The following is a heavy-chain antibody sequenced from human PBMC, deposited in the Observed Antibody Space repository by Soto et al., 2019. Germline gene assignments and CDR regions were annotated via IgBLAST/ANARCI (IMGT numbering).Heavy chain of an antibody. V-gene: IGHV1-8*01. CDR3: ARDDRYCSSTSCHNWFDP. CDR2: MNPNSGNT. CDR1: GYTFTSYD. Sequence: ASVKVSCKASGYTFTSYDINWVRQATGQGLEWMGWMNPNSGNTGYAQKFQGRVTITADKSTSTAYMELSSLRSEDTAVYYCARDDRYCSSTSCHNWFDPWGQGTLVTVSS. D-gene: IGHD2-2*01. J-gene: IGHJ5*02.